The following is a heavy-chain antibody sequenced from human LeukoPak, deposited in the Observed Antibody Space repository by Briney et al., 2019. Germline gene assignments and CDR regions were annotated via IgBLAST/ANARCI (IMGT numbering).Heavy chain of an antibody. CDR1: GGSFSGYY. V-gene: IGHV4-34*01. CDR3: ARMTSSGWYREDY. CDR2: INHSGST. J-gene: IGHJ4*02. Sequence: NPSETLSLTCAVYGGSFSGYYWSWIRQPPGKGLEWIGEINHSGSTNYNPSLKSRVTISVDTSKNQFSLKLSSVTAADTAVYYCARMTSSGWYREDYWGQGTLVTVSS. D-gene: IGHD6-19*01.